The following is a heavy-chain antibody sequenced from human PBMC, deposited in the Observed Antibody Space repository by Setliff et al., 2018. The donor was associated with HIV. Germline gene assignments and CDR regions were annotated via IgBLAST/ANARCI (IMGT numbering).Heavy chain of an antibody. V-gene: IGHV1-2*02. CDR1: GYTFTAYY. Sequence: WASVKVSCKTSGYTFTAYYIHWVRQAPGQGLEWMGWINSNNGGTKYAQNFQGRVTMTRDTAISTAYMELSSLRSDDTAVYYSARENDILSGFNIHGFDYWGQGTLVTVSS. CDR2: INSNNGGT. CDR3: ARENDILSGFNIHGFDY. D-gene: IGHD3-9*01. J-gene: IGHJ4*02.